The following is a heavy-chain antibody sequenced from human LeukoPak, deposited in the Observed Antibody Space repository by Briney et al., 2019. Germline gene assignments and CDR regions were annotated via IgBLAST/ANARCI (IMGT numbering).Heavy chain of an antibody. CDR3: ARAWGRAFDY. J-gene: IGHJ4*02. V-gene: IGHV3-74*01. D-gene: IGHD3-16*01. CDR1: GFTFSSYW. Sequence: PGGSLRLSCAASGFTFSSYWMHWVRQAPGKGLVWVSRINTDGSNTDYADSVKGRFTISRDNAKKTLYLQMNSLRAEDTAVYYCARAWGRAFDYWGQGTLVTVSS. CDR2: INTDGSNT.